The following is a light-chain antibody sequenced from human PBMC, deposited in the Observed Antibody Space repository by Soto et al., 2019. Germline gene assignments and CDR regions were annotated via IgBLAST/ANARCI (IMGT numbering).Light chain of an antibody. CDR2: EAS. CDR1: QNVGNNY. V-gene: IGKV3-20*01. Sequence: EIVLTQSPGTLSLSPGERATISCRASQNVGNNYLAWFQQTPGQAPRLLIFEASSMATGIPDRISGSGSGTDFTLTINRLQPDDFTVYYCEQYAYSPLTFGGGTKVEFK. CDR3: EQYAYSPLT. J-gene: IGKJ4*01.